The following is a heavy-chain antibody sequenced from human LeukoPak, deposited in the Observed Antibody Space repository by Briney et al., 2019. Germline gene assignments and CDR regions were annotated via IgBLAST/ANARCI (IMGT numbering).Heavy chain of an antibody. Sequence: GGSLHLSCEASGFTFSSYAMSWVRQAPGKGLEWVSAISGSGGSTYYADSVKGRFTISRDNSKNTLYLQMNSLRAEDTAVYYCAKGAAGYNWFDPWGQGTLVTVSS. J-gene: IGHJ5*02. CDR1: GFTFSSYA. D-gene: IGHD6-13*01. CDR3: AKGAAGYNWFDP. V-gene: IGHV3-23*01. CDR2: ISGSGGST.